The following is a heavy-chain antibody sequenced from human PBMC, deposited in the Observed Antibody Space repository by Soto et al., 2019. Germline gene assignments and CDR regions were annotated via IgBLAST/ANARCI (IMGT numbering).Heavy chain of an antibody. CDR3: ARGLGGRMDD. V-gene: IGHV1-69*08. CDR1: GTIFSSYT. CDR2: IIPILGET. J-gene: IGHJ6*02. Sequence: QVQLVQSGAEVKKPGSSVRVSCKASGTIFSSYTSNWVRQAPGQGLEWMGRIIPILGETNSAQKFQGRVTLTADKSTNTAYMELNSLRLEDTALYYCARGLGGRMDDWGQGTTVTVSS. D-gene: IGHD3-16*01.